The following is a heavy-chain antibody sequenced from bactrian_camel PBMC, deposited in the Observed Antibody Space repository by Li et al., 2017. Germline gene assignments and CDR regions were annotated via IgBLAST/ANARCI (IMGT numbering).Heavy chain of an antibody. CDR2: IGRDGIT. Sequence: HVQLVESGGGSVQAGGSLRLSCAASGYTVSSTRMGWFRQAPGKEREGVACIGRDGITMYSDSVKGRFTISKDNAMNTLYLQMDSLKPEDSAMYYCAADQLYGGGCRDALTFAYRGRGTQVTVS. J-gene: IGHJ4*01. V-gene: IGHV3S53*01. D-gene: IGHD6*01. CDR1: GYTVSSTR. CDR3: AADQLYGGGCRDALTFAY.